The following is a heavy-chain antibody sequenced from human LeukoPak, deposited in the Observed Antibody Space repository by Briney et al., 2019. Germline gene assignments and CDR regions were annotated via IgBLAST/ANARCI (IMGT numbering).Heavy chain of an antibody. Sequence: PGGSLRLSCAASGFTFSDYYMSWIRQAPGKGLEWVSYISSSSSYTNYADSVKGRFTISRDNAKNSLYLQMNSLRAEDTAVYYCAQLGYSYGYYVAYWGQGTLVTVSS. V-gene: IGHV3-11*06. CDR2: ISSSSSYT. CDR3: AQLGYSYGYYVAY. J-gene: IGHJ4*02. D-gene: IGHD5-18*01. CDR1: GFTFSDYY.